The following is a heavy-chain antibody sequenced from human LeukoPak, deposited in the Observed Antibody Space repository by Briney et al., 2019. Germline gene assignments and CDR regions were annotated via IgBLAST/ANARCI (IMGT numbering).Heavy chain of an antibody. CDR1: GASISNFY. D-gene: IGHD3-10*02. Sequence: PSETLSLTCTVSGASISNFYWSWIRQPVGKGLEWIGRIYSDGSTNYNPSLKSRVTVSVDTSKKQFSLKMDSVTAADTALYYCARDPYDRGWFDPWGQGTLVTVSS. CDR2: IYSDGST. J-gene: IGHJ5*02. V-gene: IGHV4-4*07. CDR3: ARDPYDRGWFDP.